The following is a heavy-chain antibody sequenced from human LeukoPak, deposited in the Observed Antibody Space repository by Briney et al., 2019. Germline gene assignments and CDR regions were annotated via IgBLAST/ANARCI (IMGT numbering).Heavy chain of an antibody. J-gene: IGHJ5*01. Sequence: PGGSLRLSCAASGFTFNSYAMNWVRQASWKGLEWVSGISGTGVGTDYADSVKGRFTISRDNSKNTLYLQMNSLRAEDTAVYYCAKREWELPQYNWFDSWGQGTLVTVSS. V-gene: IGHV3-23*01. CDR3: AKREWELPQYNWFDS. CDR2: ISGTGVGT. D-gene: IGHD1-26*01. CDR1: GFTFNSYA.